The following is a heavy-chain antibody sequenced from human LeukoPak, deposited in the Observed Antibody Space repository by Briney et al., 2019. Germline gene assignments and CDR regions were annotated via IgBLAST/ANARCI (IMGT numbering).Heavy chain of an antibody. CDR1: GGSFSGYY. Sequence: SETLSLTCAAYGGSFSGYYWSWIRQPPGKGLEWIGEINHSGSTNYNPSLKSRVTISVDTSKNQFSLKLSSVTAADTAVYYCARGFQLWENQIDYWGQGTLVTVSS. D-gene: IGHD5-18*01. V-gene: IGHV4-34*01. CDR2: INHSGST. J-gene: IGHJ4*02. CDR3: ARGFQLWENQIDY.